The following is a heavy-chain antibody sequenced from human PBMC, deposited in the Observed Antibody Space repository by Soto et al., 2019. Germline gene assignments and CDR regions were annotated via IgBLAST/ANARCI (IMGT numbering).Heavy chain of an antibody. CDR3: ARGSRTHNWFDP. Sequence: KPSETLSLTCAVYGGSFSGYYWSWIRQPPGKGLEWIGEINHSGSTNYNSSLKSRVTISVDTSKNQFSLKLSSVTAADTAVYYCARGSRTHNWFDPWGQGTLVTVSS. J-gene: IGHJ5*02. CDR1: GGSFSGYY. V-gene: IGHV4-34*01. CDR2: INHSGST.